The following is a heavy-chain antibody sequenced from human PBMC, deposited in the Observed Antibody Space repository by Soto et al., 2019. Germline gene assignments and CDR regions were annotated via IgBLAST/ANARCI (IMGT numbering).Heavy chain of an antibody. V-gene: IGHV3-23*01. CDR3: AKATATGGGAFDI. CDR2: ILVGGST. CDR1: GFICSSYD. J-gene: IGHJ3*02. Sequence: GGSLRLSCAASGFICSSYDMSWVRQAPGKGLEWVSTILVGGSTHYEDSVTGRFTISRDGSKNTVYLQMNSLTAGDTAVYYCAKATATGGGAFDICGQGTMVTVSS. D-gene: IGHD2-8*02.